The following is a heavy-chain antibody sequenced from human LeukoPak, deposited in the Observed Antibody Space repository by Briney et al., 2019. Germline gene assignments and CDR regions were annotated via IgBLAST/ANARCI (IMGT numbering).Heavy chain of an antibody. D-gene: IGHD3-10*01. J-gene: IGHJ4*02. CDR2: IYYSGST. CDR1: GGSISSNSYY. CDR3: ARTRYYYNSRSYGAPYYFDY. Sequence: SETLSLTCAVSGGSISSNSYYWGWIRQPPGKGLEWIGSIYYSGSTYYNPSLKSRVTISVDTSKNQFSLKLSSVTAADTAVYYCARTRYYYNSRSYGAPYYFDYWGQGTLVTVSS. V-gene: IGHV4-39*01.